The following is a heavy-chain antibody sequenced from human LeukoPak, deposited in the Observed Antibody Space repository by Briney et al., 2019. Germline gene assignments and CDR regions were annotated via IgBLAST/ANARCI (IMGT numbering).Heavy chain of an antibody. J-gene: IGHJ5*02. CDR3: AKSGIQSWLVWFDP. D-gene: IGHD5-18*01. CDR2: ISSSGSYI. V-gene: IGHV3-21*01. CDR1: RFTFSSYS. Sequence: SGGSLRLSCAASRFTFSSYSMNWVRQAPGKGLEWVSSISSSGSYIYYADSVKGRFTISRDNAKKSLYLQMNSLRAEDTAVYYCAKSGIQSWLVWFDPWGQGSLVTVSS.